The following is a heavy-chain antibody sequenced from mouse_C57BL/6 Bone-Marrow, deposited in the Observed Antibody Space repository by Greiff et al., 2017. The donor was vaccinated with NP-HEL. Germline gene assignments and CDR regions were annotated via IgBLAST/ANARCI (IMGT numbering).Heavy chain of an antibody. CDR2: IDPENGDT. CDR1: GFNIKDDY. J-gene: IGHJ4*01. V-gene: IGHV14-4*01. D-gene: IGHD2-2*01. CDR3: TCRVNYAMDY. Sequence: VQLKESGAELVRPGASVKLSCTASGFNIKDDYMHWVKQRPEQGLEWIGWIDPENGDTEYASKFQGKATITADTSSNTAYLQLSSLTSEDTAVYYCTCRVNYAMDYWGQGTSVTVSS.